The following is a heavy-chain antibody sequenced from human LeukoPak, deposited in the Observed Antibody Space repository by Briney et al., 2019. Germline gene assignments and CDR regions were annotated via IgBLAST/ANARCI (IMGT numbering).Heavy chain of an antibody. J-gene: IGHJ6*03. CDR1: GGSISSSSYY. D-gene: IGHD2-15*01. CDR3: ARDAWSGYYYYYMDV. CDR2: IYYSGST. V-gene: IGHV4-39*02. Sequence: MPSETLSLTCTVSGGSISSSSYYWGWIRQPPGKGLEWIGSIYYSGSTYYNPSLKSRVTISVDTSKNQFSLKLSSVTAADTAVCYCARDAWSGYYYYYMDVWGKGTTVTVSS.